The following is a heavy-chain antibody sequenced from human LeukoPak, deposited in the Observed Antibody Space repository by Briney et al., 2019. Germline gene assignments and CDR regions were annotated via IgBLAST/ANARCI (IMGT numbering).Heavy chain of an antibody. CDR2: IYPGDSDT. CDR3: ARMAAAGSDAFDI. V-gene: IGHV5-51*01. CDR1: GYSFTSYW. J-gene: IGHJ3*02. D-gene: IGHD6-13*01. Sequence: GGSLKISCKGSGYSFTSYWIGWVRQMPGKGLEWRGIIYPGDSDTRYSPSFQGQVTFSADKSISTAYLQWSSLKASDTAMYYCARMAAAGSDAFDIWGQGTMVTVSS.